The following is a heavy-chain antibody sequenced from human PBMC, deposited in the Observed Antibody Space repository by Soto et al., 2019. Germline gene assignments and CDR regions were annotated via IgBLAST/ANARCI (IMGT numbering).Heavy chain of an antibody. Sequence: QVQLVQSGGEVMQPGASVKVSCKASGYSFTSYGISWVRQAPGQGLEWMGWISPYNGNTKYAQNFQSIVTRTTDTSTYTAYMEMRSLRSDDPAVYYCARDFGSDLSAPGAVFDYWGQGTLVTVSS. J-gene: IGHJ4*02. CDR3: ARDFGSDLSAPGAVFDY. CDR1: GYSFTSYG. CDR2: ISPYNGNT. D-gene: IGHD3-3*01. V-gene: IGHV1-18*04.